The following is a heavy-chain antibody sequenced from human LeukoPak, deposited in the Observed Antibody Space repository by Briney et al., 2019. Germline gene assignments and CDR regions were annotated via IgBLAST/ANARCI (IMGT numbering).Heavy chain of an antibody. CDR2: ISYDGSNK. Sequence: PGRSLRLSCAASGFTFSSYAMHWVRQAPGKGLEWVAVISYDGSNKYYADSVKGRFTISRDNAKNSLYLQMNSLRAEDTAVYYCARATRGSGWFSHNWFDPWGQGTLVTVSS. V-gene: IGHV3-30*04. D-gene: IGHD6-19*01. CDR3: ARATRGSGWFSHNWFDP. J-gene: IGHJ5*02. CDR1: GFTFSSYA.